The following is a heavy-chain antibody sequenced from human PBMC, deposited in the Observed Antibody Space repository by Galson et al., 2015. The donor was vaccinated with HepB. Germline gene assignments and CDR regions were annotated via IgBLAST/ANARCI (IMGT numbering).Heavy chain of an antibody. V-gene: IGHV3-23*01. CDR3: ARDGHNPDWYFEF. J-gene: IGHJ2*01. D-gene: IGHD1-1*01. CDR2: ISRTADTT. Sequence: SLRLSCAASEFNFGIYAMSWVRQAPGRGLEWVSAISRTADTTYYADSVKGRFTISRDNSKNTVYLQMNSLRVEDTALYYCARDGHNPDWYFEFWGRGTLVTVSS. CDR1: EFNFGIYA.